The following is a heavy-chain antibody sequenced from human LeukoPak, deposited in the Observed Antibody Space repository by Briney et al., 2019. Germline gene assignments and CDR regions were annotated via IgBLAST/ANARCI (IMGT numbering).Heavy chain of an antibody. D-gene: IGHD6-19*01. CDR1: GYTFTSYG. CDR2: ISAYNGNT. Sequence: ASVKVSCKASGYTFTSYGISWVRQAPGQGLEWMGWISAYNGNTNYAQKLQGRVTMTTDTSTSTAYTELRSLRSDDTAVYYCARVYSSGLFLGYMDVWGKGTTVTISS. CDR3: ARVYSSGLFLGYMDV. V-gene: IGHV1-18*01. J-gene: IGHJ6*03.